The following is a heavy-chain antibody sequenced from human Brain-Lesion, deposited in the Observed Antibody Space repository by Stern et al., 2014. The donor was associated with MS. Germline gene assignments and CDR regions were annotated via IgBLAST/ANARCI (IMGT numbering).Heavy chain of an antibody. CDR2: INPNTGGT. CDR1: GYIFTGYY. J-gene: IGHJ6*02. V-gene: IGHV1-2*02. CDR3: ARDQRGITIFGVVTDYYYLGMDV. D-gene: IGHD3-3*01. Sequence: QVQLVQSGAEVKKPGASVKVSCKTSGYIFTGYYIHWVRQAPGQGLEWMAWINPNTGGTKYAQKFQGRVTMSRDKSISTAYVELSSLTSDDTAVYYCARDQRGITIFGVVTDYYYLGMDVWGQGTTVTVSS.